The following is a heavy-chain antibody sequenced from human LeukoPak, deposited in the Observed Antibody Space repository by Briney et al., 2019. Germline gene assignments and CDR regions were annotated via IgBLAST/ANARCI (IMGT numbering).Heavy chain of an antibody. J-gene: IGHJ4*02. CDR3: ASRYSNYAHTFDY. CDR2: IYHSGST. Sequence: SQTLSLTCTVSGGSISSGGYYWSWIRQPPGKGLEWIGYIYHSGSTYYNPSLKSRVTISVDTSKNQFSLKLSSVTAADTAVYYCASRYSNYAHTFDYWGQGTLVTVSS. CDR1: GGSISSGGYY. V-gene: IGHV4-30-2*01. D-gene: IGHD4-11*01.